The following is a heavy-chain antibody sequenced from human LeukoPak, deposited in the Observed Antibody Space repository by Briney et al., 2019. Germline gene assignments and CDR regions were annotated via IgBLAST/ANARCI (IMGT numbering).Heavy chain of an antibody. CDR3: AAVDVDTAFP. J-gene: IGHJ5*02. D-gene: IGHD5-18*01. Sequence: GGTLRLSCAASGFTFSTYGMSWVRQAPGKGLEWVSAISGSGGSTYYADSVKGRFTISRDNSKNTLYLQMNSLRAEDTAVYYCAAVDVDTAFPWGQGTLVTVSS. CDR1: GFTFSTYG. V-gene: IGHV3-23*01. CDR2: ISGSGGST.